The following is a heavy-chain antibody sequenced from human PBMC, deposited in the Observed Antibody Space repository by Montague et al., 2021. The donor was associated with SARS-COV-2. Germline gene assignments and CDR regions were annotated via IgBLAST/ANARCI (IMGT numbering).Heavy chain of an antibody. CDR2: IYYLGTT. Sequence: SETLSLTCIVSGGSISGHYRSWVRQTPEKGLEWIGYIYYLGTTNCNPSLKTRVTFSVDTSKNQLSLMLTSVTAADTGVYYCARNGGAAVPGLLLGMDIWGQGTTVTVSS. V-gene: IGHV4-59*11. D-gene: IGHD6-19*01. CDR3: ARNGGAAVPGLLLGMDI. CDR1: GGSISGHY. J-gene: IGHJ6*02.